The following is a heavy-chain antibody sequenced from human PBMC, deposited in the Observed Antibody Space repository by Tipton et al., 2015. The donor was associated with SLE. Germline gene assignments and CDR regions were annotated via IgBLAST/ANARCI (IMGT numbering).Heavy chain of an antibody. CDR1: GYPFTNYD. CDR2: MNPGSRKT. J-gene: IGHJ6*04. D-gene: IGHD3-3*01. Sequence: QSGPEVKKPGASVKVSCRTSGYPFTNYDINWVRQAAGQGLEWMGWMNPGSRKTVFTQKFQGRVTLTWDTSISTAYIELNSLRSEDTAVYYGAIELAIFGVVPLSNMCIWGKGATVTVAS. CDR3: AIELAIFGVVPLSNMCI. V-gene: IGHV1-8*01.